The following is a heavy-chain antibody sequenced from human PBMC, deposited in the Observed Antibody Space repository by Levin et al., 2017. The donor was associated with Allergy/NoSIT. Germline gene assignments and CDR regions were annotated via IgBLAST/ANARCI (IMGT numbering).Heavy chain of an antibody. CDR3: AIDRYIVATMAVRWFDP. CDR2: IYYSGST. D-gene: IGHD5-12*01. J-gene: IGHJ5*02. Sequence: SQTLSLTCTVSGGSISSSSYYWGWIRQPPGKGLEWIGSIYYSGSTYYNPSLKSRVTISVDTSKNQFSLKLSSVTPADTAVYYCAIDRYIVATMAVRWFDPWGQGTLVTVSS. V-gene: IGHV4-39*07. CDR1: GGSISSSSYY.